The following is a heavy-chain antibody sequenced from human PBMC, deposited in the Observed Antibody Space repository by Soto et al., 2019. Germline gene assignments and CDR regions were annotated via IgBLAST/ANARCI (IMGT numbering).Heavy chain of an antibody. J-gene: IGHJ3*02. D-gene: IGHD6-19*01. V-gene: IGHV4-59*01. CDR3: ARQQWLVMNAFDI. Sequence: PSDTLSLTCTVSGGSINSYYWSWIRLPPGKGLEWIGYIYSSGSTNYNPSLKSRVTISVDTSKNQFSLKLSSVTAADTAVYYCARQQWLVMNAFDIWGQGTMVTVSS. CDR1: GGSINSYY. CDR2: IYSSGST.